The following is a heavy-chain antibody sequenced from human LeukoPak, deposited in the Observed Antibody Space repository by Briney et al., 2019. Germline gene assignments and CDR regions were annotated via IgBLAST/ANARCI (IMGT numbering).Heavy chain of an antibody. CDR3: AKDQAVAGRLQSGY. D-gene: IGHD6-19*01. CDR1: GFTFSSYA. Sequence: GGSLRLSCAASGFTFSSYAMSWVRQAPGKGLEWVSAISGSGGSTYYADSVKGRFTISRDNSKNTLYLQMNSLRAEDTAVYYCAKDQAVAGRLQSGYWGQGTLVTVSS. CDR2: ISGSGGST. V-gene: IGHV3-23*01. J-gene: IGHJ4*02.